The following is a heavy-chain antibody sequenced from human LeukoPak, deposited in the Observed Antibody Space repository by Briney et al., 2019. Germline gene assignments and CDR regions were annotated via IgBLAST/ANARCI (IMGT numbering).Heavy chain of an antibody. CDR2: INYSGST. D-gene: IGHD6-19*01. Sequence: PSETLSLTCTVSGYSISTSYYWGWIRQPPGKGLEWIGSINYSGSTYHNPSLKSRVTISVDTSNNQFSLKLSSVTAADTAVYYCARDGSSAVADYWGQGTLVTVSS. V-gene: IGHV4-38-2*02. CDR3: ARDGSSAVADY. CDR1: GYSISTSYY. J-gene: IGHJ4*02.